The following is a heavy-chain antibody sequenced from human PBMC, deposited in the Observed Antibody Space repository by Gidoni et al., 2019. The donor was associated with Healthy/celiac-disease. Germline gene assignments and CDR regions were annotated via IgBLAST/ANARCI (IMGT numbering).Heavy chain of an antibody. Sequence: QLQLQESGPGLVKPSETLSLTCTVAGASISSSSSYWGWIRQPPGKGLEWIGSIYYSWSTYYNPSLKSRVTISVDTSKNQFSLKLSSVTAADTAVYYCARDITIFGVVIHRYGMDVWGQGTTVTVSS. V-gene: IGHV4-39*02. J-gene: IGHJ6*02. CDR1: GASISSSSSY. CDR2: IYYSWST. CDR3: ARDITIFGVVIHRYGMDV. D-gene: IGHD3-3*01.